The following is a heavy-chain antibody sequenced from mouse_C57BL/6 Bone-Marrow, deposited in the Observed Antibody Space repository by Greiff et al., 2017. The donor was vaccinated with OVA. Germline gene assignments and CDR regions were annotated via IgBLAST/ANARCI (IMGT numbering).Heavy chain of an antibody. J-gene: IGHJ4*01. V-gene: IGHV1-69*01. CDR3: ARNCDAMDY. Sequence: VQLQQPGAELVMPGASVKLSCKASGYTFTSYWMHWVKQRPGQGLEWIGEIDPSDSYTNYNQKFKGKSTLTVDKSSSTAYMQLSSLTSEDSAVYYCARNCDAMDYWGQGTSVTVSS. D-gene: IGHD4-1*01. CDR1: GYTFTSYW. CDR2: IDPSDSYT.